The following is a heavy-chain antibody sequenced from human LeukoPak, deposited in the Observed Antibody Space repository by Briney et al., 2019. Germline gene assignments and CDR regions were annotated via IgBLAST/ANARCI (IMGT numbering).Heavy chain of an antibody. CDR1: GFTFSSFA. CDR2: ITGRGVAT. D-gene: IGHD2-8*01. J-gene: IGHJ4*01. Sequence: GGSLRLSCAASGFTFSSFAFTWVRQTPEKGLEWVASITGRGVATHYASSVKGRFTISRDNSKNTLYLQMTSLRAEDTAMYFCGSDPNGDYVGALGFWGRGTLVTVSS. CDR3: GSDPNGDYVGALGF. V-gene: IGHV3-23*01.